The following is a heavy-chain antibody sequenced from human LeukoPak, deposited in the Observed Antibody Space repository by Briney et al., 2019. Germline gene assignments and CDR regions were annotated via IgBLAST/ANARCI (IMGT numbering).Heavy chain of an antibody. Sequence: SETLSLTCTVSGGSISSYYWSWIRQPPGKGLEWIGYIYYSGSTTYNPSLRSRVTISVDTSKNQFSLKLSSVTAADTAVYYCARVAPGLPWFDPWGQGTLVTVSS. CDR3: ARVAPGLPWFDP. CDR1: GGSISSYY. V-gene: IGHV4-59*12. D-gene: IGHD4-11*01. J-gene: IGHJ5*02. CDR2: IYYSGST.